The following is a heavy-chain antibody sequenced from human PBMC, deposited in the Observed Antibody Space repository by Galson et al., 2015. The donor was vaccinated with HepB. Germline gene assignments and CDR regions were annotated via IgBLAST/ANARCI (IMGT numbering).Heavy chain of an antibody. J-gene: IGHJ6*02. CDR2: ISYDGSNK. D-gene: IGHD6-13*01. V-gene: IGHV3-30-3*01. CDR3: ARDWTAAAGQYYYGMDV. CDR1: GFTFSSYA. Sequence: SLRLSCAASGFTFSSYAMHWVRQAPGKGLEWVAVISYDGSNKYYADSVKGRFTISRDNSKNTLYLQMNSLRAEDTAVYYCARDWTAAAGQYYYGMDVWGQGTTVTVSS.